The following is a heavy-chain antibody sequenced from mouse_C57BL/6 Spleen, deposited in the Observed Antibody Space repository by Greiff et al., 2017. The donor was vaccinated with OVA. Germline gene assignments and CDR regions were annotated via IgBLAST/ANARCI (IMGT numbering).Heavy chain of an antibody. V-gene: IGHV5-4*01. CDR2: ISDGGSYT. CDR3: ARDFITTVVGWYFDV. CDR1: GFTFSSYA. Sequence: EVHLVESGGGLVKPGGSLKLSCAASGFTFSSYAMSWVRQTPEKRLEWVATISDGGSYTYYPDNVKGRFTISRDNAKNNLYLQMSHLKSEDTAMYYCARDFITTVVGWYFDVWGTGTTVTVSS. J-gene: IGHJ1*03. D-gene: IGHD1-1*01.